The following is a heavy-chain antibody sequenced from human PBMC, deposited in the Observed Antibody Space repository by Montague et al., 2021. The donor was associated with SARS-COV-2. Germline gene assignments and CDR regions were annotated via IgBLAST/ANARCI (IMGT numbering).Heavy chain of an antibody. CDR3: VRVGVSNWYSFFDY. CDR2: IFNSGST. V-gene: IGHV4-59*01. CDR1: GGSISSYY. D-gene: IGHD6-13*01. Sequence: SVSGGSISSYYWSWIRQPPGKGLEWIGYIFNSGSTNYNPSLKSRVTISVDTSKNQLSLRLRSVTAADTAVYYCVRVGVSNWYSFFDYWGQGTLVTVSS. J-gene: IGHJ4*02.